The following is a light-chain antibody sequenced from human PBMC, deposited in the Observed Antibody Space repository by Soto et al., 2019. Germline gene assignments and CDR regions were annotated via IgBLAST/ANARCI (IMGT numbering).Light chain of an antibody. Sequence: QSALTQPPSASGSPGQSVTISCTGASSDVGGYNYVSWYQRHPGKAPKLMIYEVTKRPSGVPDRFSGSKSGNTASLTVSGLQPEDEADYYCSSYAGGNNAYVFGTGTKLTVL. CDR3: SSYAGGNNAYV. V-gene: IGLV2-8*01. J-gene: IGLJ1*01. CDR2: EVT. CDR1: SSDVGGYNY.